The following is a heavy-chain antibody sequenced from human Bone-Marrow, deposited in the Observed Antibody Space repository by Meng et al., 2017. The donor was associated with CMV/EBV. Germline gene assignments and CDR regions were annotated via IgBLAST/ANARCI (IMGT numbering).Heavy chain of an antibody. V-gene: IGHV3-21*01. CDR3: ARETTIVVVPAAMLPTSVNDAFDI. Sequence: GESLKISCAASGFTFSSYSMNWVRQAPGKGLEWVSSISSSSSYIYYADSVKGRFTIHRDNAKNSLYLQMNSLSAEDTAVYYCARETTIVVVPAAMLPTSVNDAFDIWGQGTMVTVSS. CDR1: GFTFSSYS. D-gene: IGHD2-2*01. J-gene: IGHJ3*02. CDR2: ISSSSSYI.